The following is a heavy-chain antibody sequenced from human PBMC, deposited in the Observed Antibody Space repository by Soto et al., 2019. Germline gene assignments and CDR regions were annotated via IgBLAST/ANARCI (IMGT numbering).Heavy chain of an antibody. V-gene: IGHV3-23*01. CDR2: ITASGGGT. D-gene: IGHD6-13*01. CDR1: GFTFRNYV. Sequence: EVQLLESGGALVPPGGSLRLSCAASGFTFRNYVMSWVRQAPGKGLEWVSGITASGGGTDYADSVKGRFTISRDNSKNTLYLQMNSLRVEDTAIYYCAKAGANSSSWHSNWFDPWGQGTLVTVSS. J-gene: IGHJ5*02. CDR3: AKAGANSSSWHSNWFDP.